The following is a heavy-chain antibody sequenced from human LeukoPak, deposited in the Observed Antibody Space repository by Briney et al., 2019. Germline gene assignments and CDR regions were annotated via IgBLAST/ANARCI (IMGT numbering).Heavy chain of an antibody. V-gene: IGHV4-38-2*02. CDR2: MHHSGNT. CDR3: ARDSWPEVVRFDF. J-gene: IGHJ4*02. Sequence: LETLSLTCTVAGYFIRSGYYWGWIRQPPGKGLEWIGIMHHSGNTYSNPSLKSRVTISVDTSKNQFSLKLSSVTAADTAVYYCARDSWPEVVRFDFWGQGTLVTVSS. D-gene: IGHD1-14*01. CDR1: GYFIRSGYY.